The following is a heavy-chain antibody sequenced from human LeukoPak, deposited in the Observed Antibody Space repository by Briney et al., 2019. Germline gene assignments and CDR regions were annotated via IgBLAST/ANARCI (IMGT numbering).Heavy chain of an antibody. CDR3: ASPARRITIFGVPFDY. Sequence: GGSLRLSCAASGFTFSSYSINWVRQAPGKGLEWVSSISISSSYIYYADSVKGRFTISRDNSKNTLYLQMNTLRPEDTAVYYCASPARRITIFGVPFDYWGQGTLVTVSS. V-gene: IGHV3-21*01. D-gene: IGHD3-3*01. CDR2: ISISSSYI. CDR1: GFTFSSYS. J-gene: IGHJ4*02.